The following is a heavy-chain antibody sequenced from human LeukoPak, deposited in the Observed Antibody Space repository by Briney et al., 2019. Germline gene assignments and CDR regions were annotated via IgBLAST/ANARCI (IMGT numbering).Heavy chain of an antibody. CDR1: GGSISSSSYY. CDR2: IYYSGST. J-gene: IGHJ4*02. Sequence: SETLSLTCTVSGGSISSSSYYWGWIRQPPGKGLEWIGSIYYSGSTYYNPSLKSRVTISVDTSKNQFSLKLSSVTAADTAVYYCARLSRIQLWPIDYWGQGTLVTVSS. V-gene: IGHV4-39*01. D-gene: IGHD5-18*01. CDR3: ARLSRIQLWPIDY.